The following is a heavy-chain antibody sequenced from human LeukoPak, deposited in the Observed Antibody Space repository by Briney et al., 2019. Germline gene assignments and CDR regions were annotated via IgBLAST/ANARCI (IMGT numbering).Heavy chain of an antibody. V-gene: IGHV3-23*01. CDR1: GFTFSSYA. CDR3: AKDHSGSYQAY. CDR2: ISGSGGST. D-gene: IGHD1-26*01. J-gene: IGHJ4*02. Sequence: GGSLRLSCAASGFTFSSYAVSWVRQAPGKGLEWVSAISGSGGSTYYADSVKGRFTISRDNSKNTLYLQMNSLRAEDTAVYYCAKDHSGSYQAYWGQGTLVTVSS.